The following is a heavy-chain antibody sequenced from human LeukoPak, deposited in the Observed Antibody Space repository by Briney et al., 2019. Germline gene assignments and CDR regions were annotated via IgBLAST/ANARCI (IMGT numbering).Heavy chain of an antibody. Sequence: SETLSLTCTVSGGSINSADYYWSWIRQRPGKGLEWIGYIYYNGVTYYTPSLKSRLTISMDTSKNQLSLKLSSVTAADTAVYYCARVTTLTTISPWGLGTLVTVSS. CDR2: IYYNGVT. CDR1: GGSINSADYY. CDR3: ARVTTLTTISP. V-gene: IGHV4-31*03. D-gene: IGHD4-17*01. J-gene: IGHJ4*02.